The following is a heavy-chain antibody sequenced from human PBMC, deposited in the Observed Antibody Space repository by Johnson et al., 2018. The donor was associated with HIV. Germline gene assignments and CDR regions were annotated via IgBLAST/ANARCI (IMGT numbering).Heavy chain of an antibody. CDR1: GFTFDDYT. J-gene: IGHJ3*02. Sequence: VQLVESGGVVVQPGGSLRLSCAASGFTFDDYTIHWVRQAPGKGLEWVSLISWDGGSTYYADSVKGRFTISRDNSKNSLYLQMNSLRTEDTALYYCAKETIVGAHGAFDIWGQGTMVTVSS. D-gene: IGHD1-26*01. CDR2: ISWDGGST. CDR3: AKETIVGAHGAFDI. V-gene: IGHV3-43*01.